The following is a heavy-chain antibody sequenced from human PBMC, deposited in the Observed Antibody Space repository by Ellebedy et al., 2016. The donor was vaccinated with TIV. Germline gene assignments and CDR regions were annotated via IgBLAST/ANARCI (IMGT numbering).Heavy chain of an antibody. CDR3: ATRDYDLWSGVSYYYYMDV. V-gene: IGHV3-53*01. CDR1: GFTVSSNY. D-gene: IGHD3-3*01. J-gene: IGHJ6*03. Sequence: GGSLRLSXAASGFTVSSNYMSWVRQAPGKGLEWVSVIYSGGSTFYADSVKGRFTISRGNSKNTLYLQMNSLRAEDTAVYYCATRDYDLWSGVSYYYYMDVWGKGTTVTVSS. CDR2: IYSGGST.